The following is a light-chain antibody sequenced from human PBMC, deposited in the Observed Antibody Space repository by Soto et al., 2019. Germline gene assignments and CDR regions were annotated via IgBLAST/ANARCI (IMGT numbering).Light chain of an antibody. CDR2: DVS. V-gene: IGLV2-8*01. Sequence: QSVLTQPPSASGSPVQSLAISCTGTSSDVGGHDYVSWYQQHPGKAPKLMIYDVSKRPSGVPDRFSGSKSGNTASLTVSGLQAEDEADYYCSSYAGTYIVFGTGTKVTVL. CDR1: SSDVGGHDY. J-gene: IGLJ1*01. CDR3: SSYAGTYIV.